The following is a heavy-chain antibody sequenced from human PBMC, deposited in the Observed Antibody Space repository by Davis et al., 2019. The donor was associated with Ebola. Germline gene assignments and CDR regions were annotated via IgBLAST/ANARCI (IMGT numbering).Heavy chain of an antibody. CDR1: GGSFSGYY. V-gene: IGHV4-34*01. Sequence: GSLRLSCAVYGGSFSGYYWSWIRQPPGKGLEWIGEINHSGSTNYNPSLKSRVTISVDTSKNQFSLKLSSVTAADTAVYYCARLGVTPGGDAFDIWGQGTMVTVSS. D-gene: IGHD2-21*02. CDR3: ARLGVTPGGDAFDI. CDR2: INHSGST. J-gene: IGHJ3*02.